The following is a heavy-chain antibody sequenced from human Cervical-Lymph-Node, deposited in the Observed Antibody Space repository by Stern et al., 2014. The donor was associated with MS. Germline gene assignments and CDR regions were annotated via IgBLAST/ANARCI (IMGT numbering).Heavy chain of an antibody. CDR2: INPKNGGP. V-gene: IGHV1-2*02. D-gene: IGHD5-18*01. CDR3: AKEKQYTYGLDY. J-gene: IGHJ4*02. Sequence: QVQLVQSGAEVKKPGASGKVSCKASGYTFTDYYMHWVRQAPGQGLEWMGWINPKNGGPVYAPKYRGRVTMTRDTSIATSYMELSSLTSDDSAFYYCAKEKQYTYGLDYWGQGTLVTVSS. CDR1: GYTFTDYY.